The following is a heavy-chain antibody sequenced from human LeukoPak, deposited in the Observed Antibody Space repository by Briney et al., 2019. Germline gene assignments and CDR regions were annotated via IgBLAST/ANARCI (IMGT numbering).Heavy chain of an antibody. CDR3: ARVGSGTSHDY. J-gene: IGHJ4*02. CDR1: GGSISSSNYY. V-gene: IGHV4-61*01. Sequence: SETLSLTCTVSGGSISSSNYYWSWIRQPPGKGLEWIGYISYSGSTNYNPSLKSRVTISVDTSKNQFSLKLRSLTAADTAVYYCARVGSGTSHDYWGQGTLVTVSS. CDR2: ISYSGST. D-gene: IGHD3-10*01.